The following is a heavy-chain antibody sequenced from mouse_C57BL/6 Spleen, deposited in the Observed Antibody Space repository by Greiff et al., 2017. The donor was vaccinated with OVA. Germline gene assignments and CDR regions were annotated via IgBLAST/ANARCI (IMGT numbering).Heavy chain of an antibody. CDR1: GYTFTSYG. D-gene: IGHD1-1*01. CDR2: IYPRSGNT. V-gene: IGHV1-81*01. CDR3: ARSRITTVVATDYAMDY. J-gene: IGHJ4*01. Sequence: VQLVESGAELARPGASVKLSCKASGYTFTSYGISWVKQRTGQGLEWIGEIYPRSGNTYYNEKFKGKATLTADKSSSTAYMELRSLTSEDSAVYFCARSRITTVVATDYAMDYWGQGTSVTVSS.